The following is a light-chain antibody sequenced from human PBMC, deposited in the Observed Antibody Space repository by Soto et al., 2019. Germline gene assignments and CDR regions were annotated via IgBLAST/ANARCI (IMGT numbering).Light chain of an antibody. J-gene: IGKJ1*01. V-gene: IGKV1-9*01. CDR2: KAS. Sequence: DIQLTQSPSFLSASVGDRVTITCRASQGISSYLAWYQQKPGKAPKLLIYKASTLKSGVPSRFSGSGSGTEFTLTISSLQPEDFATYYCQQSYSTPRTFGQGTKVDI. CDR1: QGISSY. CDR3: QQSYSTPRT.